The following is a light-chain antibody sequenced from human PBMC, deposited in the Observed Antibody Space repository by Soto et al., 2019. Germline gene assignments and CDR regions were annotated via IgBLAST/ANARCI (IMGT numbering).Light chain of an antibody. CDR3: QQSYNILSLT. J-gene: IGKJ4*01. CDR2: AAS. CDR1: QSISSY. Sequence: DIQMTQSPSSLSASVGDRVTITCRASQSISSYLNWYQLKPGKAPKLLIYAASSLQSGVPSRFSGSGSGTDFTLTISSLQPEDFAAYYCQQSYNILSLTFGGGTNVEIK. V-gene: IGKV1-39*01.